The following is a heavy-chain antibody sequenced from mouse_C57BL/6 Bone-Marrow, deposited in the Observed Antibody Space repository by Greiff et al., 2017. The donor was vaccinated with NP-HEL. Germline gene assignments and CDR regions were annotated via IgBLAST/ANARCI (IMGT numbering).Heavy chain of an antibody. V-gene: IGHV1-31*01. Sequence: VQLKESGPELVKPGASVKISCKASGYSFTGYYMHWVKQSHGNILDWIGYIYPYNGVSSYNQKFKGKATLTVDKSSSTAYMELRSLTSEDSAVYYCVGGLRRGDFFDYWGQGTTLTVSS. CDR1: GYSFTGYY. CDR2: IYPYNGVS. J-gene: IGHJ2*01. D-gene: IGHD2-4*01. CDR3: VGGLRRGDFFDY.